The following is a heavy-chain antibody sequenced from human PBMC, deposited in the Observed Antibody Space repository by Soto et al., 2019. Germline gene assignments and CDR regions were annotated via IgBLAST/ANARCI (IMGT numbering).Heavy chain of an antibody. CDR2: LNGNGGST. Sequence: EVQLLESGGGLVQPGGSLRLSCSASGFIFMNYAMTWVRQAPGKGLEWVSTLNGNGGSTYYANSVRGRFTISRANSRGTLYLHLNSLRAEDTAVYYCAKYPLDVAAADEAFHYYMDVWGTGTTVTVSS. J-gene: IGHJ6*03. CDR1: GFIFMNYA. D-gene: IGHD1-1*01. CDR3: AKYPLDVAAADEAFHYYMDV. V-gene: IGHV3-23*01.